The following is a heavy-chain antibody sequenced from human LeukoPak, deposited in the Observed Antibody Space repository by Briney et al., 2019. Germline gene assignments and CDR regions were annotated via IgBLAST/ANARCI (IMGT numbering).Heavy chain of an antibody. CDR1: GGSFSGYY. CDR3: ARVSGFSGMDV. D-gene: IGHD3-10*01. Sequence: PSETLSLTCAVYGGSFSGYYWSWIRQPPGKGLEWIGEINHSGSTNYNPSLKSRVTISVDTSKNQFSLKLSSVTAADTAVYYCARVSGFSGMDVWGQGTTVTVSS. J-gene: IGHJ6*02. CDR2: INHSGST. V-gene: IGHV4-34*01.